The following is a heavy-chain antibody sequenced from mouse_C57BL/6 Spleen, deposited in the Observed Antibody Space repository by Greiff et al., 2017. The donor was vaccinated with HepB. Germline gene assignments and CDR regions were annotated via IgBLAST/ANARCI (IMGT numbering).Heavy chain of an antibody. CDR3: ARLYGNYGAMDY. V-gene: IGHV1-19*01. Sequence: VQLKESGPVLVKPGASVKMSCKASGYTFTDYYMNWVKQSHGKSLEWIGVINPYNGGTSYNQKFKGKATLTVDKSSSTAYMELNSLTSEDSAVYYCARLYGNYGAMDYWGQGTSVTVSS. J-gene: IGHJ4*01. D-gene: IGHD2-10*02. CDR2: INPYNGGT. CDR1: GYTFTDYY.